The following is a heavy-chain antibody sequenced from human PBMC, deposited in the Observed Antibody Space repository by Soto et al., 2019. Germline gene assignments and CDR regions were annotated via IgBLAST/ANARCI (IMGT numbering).Heavy chain of an antibody. CDR3: ARDDGGYAYIGY. CDR1: GYTFTSYD. CDR2: MNPNSGDT. Sequence: QVPLVQSGAEVKKPGASVKVSCKASGYTFTSYDINWVRQATGQGLEWMGRMNPNSGDTGFARKFQGRLTMTRNTSISTAYMELSGLRSEDTAIYYCARDDGGYAYIGYWGQGTLVTVSS. V-gene: IGHV1-8*01. D-gene: IGHD5-12*01. J-gene: IGHJ4*02.